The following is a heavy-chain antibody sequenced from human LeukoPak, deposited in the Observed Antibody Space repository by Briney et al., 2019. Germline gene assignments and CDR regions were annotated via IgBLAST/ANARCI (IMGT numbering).Heavy chain of an antibody. Sequence: GGSLRLSCAAPGFTFRSYWMNWVRPALGKGGEWGANIYVDGSEKYYVDSVKGRFTISRDNAKSSLSLQMNSLRAEDTAVYYCARGVGGGLDVWGQGTLVTVSS. CDR2: IYVDGSEK. V-gene: IGHV3-7*02. J-gene: IGHJ4*02. CDR3: ARGVGGGLDV. D-gene: IGHD1-1*01. CDR1: GFTFRSYW.